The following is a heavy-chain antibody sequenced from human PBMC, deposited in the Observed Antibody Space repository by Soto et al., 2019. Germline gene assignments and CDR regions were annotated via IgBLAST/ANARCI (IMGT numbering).Heavy chain of an antibody. Sequence: PSETLSLTCTVSGGSISSGDYYWSWIRQPPGKGLEWIGYIYYSGSPYYNPSLKSRVTISVNTSKNQFSLKLSSVTAADTAVYYCAREGEGERYSSSSGDYYYGMDVWGQGTTVTVSS. V-gene: IGHV4-30-4*01. CDR3: AREGEGERYSSSSGDYYYGMDV. CDR1: GGSISSGDYY. CDR2: IYYSGSP. D-gene: IGHD6-6*01. J-gene: IGHJ6*02.